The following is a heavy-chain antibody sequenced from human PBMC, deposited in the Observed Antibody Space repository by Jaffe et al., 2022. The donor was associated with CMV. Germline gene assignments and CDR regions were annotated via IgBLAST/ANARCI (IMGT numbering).Heavy chain of an antibody. CDR1: GFTFSSYA. Sequence: EVQLVESGGGLVQPGGSLRLSCAASGFTFSSYAMSWVRQAPGKGLEWVSAISGSGGSTYYADSVKGRFTISRDNSKNTLYLQMNSLRAEDTAVYYCAKEMFRYADYGDYVDYYYMDVWGKGTTVTVSS. V-gene: IGHV3-23*04. CDR3: AKEMFRYADYGDYVDYYYMDV. D-gene: IGHD4-17*01. J-gene: IGHJ6*03. CDR2: ISGSGGST.